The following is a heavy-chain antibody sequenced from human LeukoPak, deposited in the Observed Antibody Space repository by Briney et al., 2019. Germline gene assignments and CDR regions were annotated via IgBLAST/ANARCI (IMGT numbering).Heavy chain of an antibody. CDR3: ARAIGYSSSWSDNWFDP. D-gene: IGHD6-13*01. J-gene: IGHJ5*02. V-gene: IGHV4-59*01. CDR2: IYYSGST. CDR1: GGSISSYY. Sequence: PSETLSLTCTVSGGSISSYYWSWIRQPPGRGLEWIGYIYYSGSTNYNPSLKSRVTISVDTSKNQFSLKLSSVTAADTAVYYCARAIGYSSSWSDNWFDPWGQGTLVTVSS.